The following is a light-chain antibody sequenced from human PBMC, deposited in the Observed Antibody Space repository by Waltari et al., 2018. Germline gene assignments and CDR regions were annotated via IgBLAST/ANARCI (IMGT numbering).Light chain of an antibody. CDR3: QQYYSIPYT. J-gene: IGKJ2*01. CDR2: WAS. Sequence: DIVMTQSPEYLAVSLGERATINCKSSQSLLHFSNNEFYLAGYQQKPGQSPKLLVHWASTRESGVPDRFSGSGSGREFTLTISSLQAEDVAVYYCQQYYSIPYTFGQGTRLEIK. V-gene: IGKV4-1*01. CDR1: QSLLHFSNNEFY.